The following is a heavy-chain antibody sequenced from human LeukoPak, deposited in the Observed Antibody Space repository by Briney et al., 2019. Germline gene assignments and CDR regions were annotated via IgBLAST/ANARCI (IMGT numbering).Heavy chain of an antibody. CDR3: ARGPYSYDSSGAFDI. CDR2: ISSSGSTI. V-gene: IGHV3-11*01. D-gene: IGHD3-22*01. CDR1: GFTFSDYY. J-gene: IGHJ3*02. Sequence: GGSLRLSCAASGFTFSDYYMSWIRQAPGKVLEWVSYISSSGSTIYYADSVKGRFTISRDNAKNSLYLQMNSLRAEDTAVYYCARGPYSYDSSGAFDIWGQGTMVTVSS.